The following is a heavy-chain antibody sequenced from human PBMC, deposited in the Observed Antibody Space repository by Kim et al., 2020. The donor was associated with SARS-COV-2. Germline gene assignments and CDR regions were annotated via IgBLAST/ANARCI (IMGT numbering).Heavy chain of an antibody. CDR2: IYYSGST. D-gene: IGHD3-10*01. Sequence: SETLSLTCTVSGGSISSYYWSWIRQPPGKGLEWIGYIYYSGSTNYNPSLKSRVTISVDTSKNQFSLKLSSVTASDTAVYYCARDGILWFGELLRGAFDIWGQGTMVTVSS. CDR1: GGSISSYY. V-gene: IGHV4-59*13. J-gene: IGHJ3*02. CDR3: ARDGILWFGELLRGAFDI.